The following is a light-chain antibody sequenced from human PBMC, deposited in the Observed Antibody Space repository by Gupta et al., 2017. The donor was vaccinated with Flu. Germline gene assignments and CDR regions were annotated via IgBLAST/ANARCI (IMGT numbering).Light chain of an antibody. J-gene: IGLJ1*01. Sequence: QLVLTQSPSASAYLGASVKLTCTLGSGNSSYAIAWHQQQPEKGPRYLMKLNSDGSHSKGDGIPDRFSGSSSGAERYLTISSLQSEDEADYYCQTWGTGIRVFGTGTKVTVL. CDR3: QTWGTGIRV. CDR1: SGNSSYA. CDR2: LNSDGSH. V-gene: IGLV4-69*01.